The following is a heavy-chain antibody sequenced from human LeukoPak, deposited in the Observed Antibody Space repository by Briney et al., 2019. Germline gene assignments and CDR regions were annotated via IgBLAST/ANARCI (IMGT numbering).Heavy chain of an antibody. V-gene: IGHV1-69*13. Sequence: SVKVSCKASGGTFSSYAISWVRQAPGQGLEWMVGIIPIFGTANYAQKFQGRVTITADESTSTAYMELSSLRSEDTAVYYCARESPTRYSSSWYGQGIFDYWGQGTLVTVSS. CDR2: IIPIFGTA. J-gene: IGHJ4*02. CDR1: GGTFSSYA. CDR3: ARESPTRYSSSWYGQGIFDY. D-gene: IGHD6-13*01.